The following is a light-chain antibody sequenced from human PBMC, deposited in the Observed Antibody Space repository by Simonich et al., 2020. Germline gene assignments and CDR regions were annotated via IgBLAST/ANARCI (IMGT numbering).Light chain of an antibody. CDR2: WAS. Sequence: DIVMTQSPDSLAVSLGERATINCKSSQGVLYSSNNKNYLAWYQQKPGQPPKLLIYWASTRESGVPDRFSGSGSGTDFTLTISSLQAEDEAVYYCQQYYSTPWTFGQGTKVEIK. V-gene: IGKV4-1*01. CDR1: QGVLYSSNNKNY. J-gene: IGKJ1*01. CDR3: QQYYSTPWT.